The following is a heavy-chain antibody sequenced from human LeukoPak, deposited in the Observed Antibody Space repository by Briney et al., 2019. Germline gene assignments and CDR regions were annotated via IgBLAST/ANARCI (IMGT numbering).Heavy chain of an antibody. J-gene: IGHJ4*02. D-gene: IGHD4-17*01. CDR1: GGSISSGGYY. CDR2: IYYSGST. Sequence: SETLSLTCTVSGGSISSGGYYWSWIRQHPGKGLEWIGYIYYSGSTYYNPSVKSRVTISVDTSKNQFSLKLSSVTAADTAVYYCARGSGDYILPLDYWGQGTLVTVSS. V-gene: IGHV4-31*03. CDR3: ARGSGDYILPLDY.